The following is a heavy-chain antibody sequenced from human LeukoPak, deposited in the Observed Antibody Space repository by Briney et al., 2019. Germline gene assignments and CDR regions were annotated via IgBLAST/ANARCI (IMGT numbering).Heavy chain of an antibody. CDR2: INPNSGGT. D-gene: IGHD6-13*01. CDR1: GYTFTGYY. J-gene: IGHJ6*02. Sequence: ASVKVSCQASGYTFTGYYMHWVRQAPGQGLEWMGWINPNSGGTNYAQKFQGRVTMTRDTSISTAYMELSRLRSDDTAVYYCARGSGIAAGYCYYYYGMDVWGQGTTVTVSS. CDR3: ARGSGIAAGYCYYYYGMDV. V-gene: IGHV1-2*02.